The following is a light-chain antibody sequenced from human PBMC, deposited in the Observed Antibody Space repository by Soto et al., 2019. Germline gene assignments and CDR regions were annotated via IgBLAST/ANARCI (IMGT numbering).Light chain of an antibody. CDR2: GAS. CDR3: LEHNTYPFT. J-gene: IGKJ4*01. V-gene: IGKV1-17*01. CDR1: QGIGDD. Sequence: DFQMTQSPSSLSASVGDRVTMTCRANQGIGDDLGWYQQRPGEAPKRLIYGASILPSGVPSRFSGSGSGTEFTLTISGLQPEDFATYFCLEHNTYPFTFGGGTKVEIK.